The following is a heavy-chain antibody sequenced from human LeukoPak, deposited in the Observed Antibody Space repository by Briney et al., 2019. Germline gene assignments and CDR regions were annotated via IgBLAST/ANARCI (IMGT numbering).Heavy chain of an antibody. D-gene: IGHD6-25*01. CDR2: IWYDGSNK. V-gene: IGHV3-33*01. Sequence: GRSLRLSCAASGFTFSGYGMHWVRQAPGKGLEWVAGIWYDGSNKYYADSVKGRFTISRDNSKNTLYLQMNSLRAEDTAVYYCARDLGVAAAEDYGMDVWGQGTTVTVSS. CDR3: ARDLGVAAAEDYGMDV. J-gene: IGHJ6*02. CDR1: GFTFSGYG.